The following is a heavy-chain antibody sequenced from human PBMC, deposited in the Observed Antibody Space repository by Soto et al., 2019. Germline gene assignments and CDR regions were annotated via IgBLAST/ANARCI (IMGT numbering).Heavy chain of an antibody. CDR3: ARDSTMRATPKDAFDI. Sequence: PSQTLSLTCAISGDSVSSNSAAWNWIRQSPSRSLEWLGRTYYRSKWYNDYAVSVKSRITSNPDTSKNQFSLQLNYVTPEDTAVYYGARDSTMRATPKDAFDIWGQGTMVTVSS. V-gene: IGHV6-1*01. CDR2: TYYRSKWYN. J-gene: IGHJ3*02. D-gene: IGHD1-26*01. CDR1: GDSVSSNSAA.